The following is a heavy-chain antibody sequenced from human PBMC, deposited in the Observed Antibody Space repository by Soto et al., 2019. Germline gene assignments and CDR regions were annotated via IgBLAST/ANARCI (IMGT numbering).Heavy chain of an antibody. V-gene: IGHV3-48*01. CDR2: ISTRSSII. J-gene: IGHJ5*02. D-gene: IGHD1-26*01. CDR1: GFGVSSYK. Sequence: GGALRLSCEDSGFGVSSYKMNWVRQAPGKGLEWISYISTRSSIIYYAESLKGRFTISRDDAKNSLYLQMDSLSVEDTAVYYCARERGIVQANWWFDPRGQGTLVTVSS. CDR3: ARERGIVQANWWFDP.